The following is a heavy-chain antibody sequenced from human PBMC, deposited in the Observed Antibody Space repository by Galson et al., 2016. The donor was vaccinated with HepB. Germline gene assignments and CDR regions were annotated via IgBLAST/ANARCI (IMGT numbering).Heavy chain of an antibody. CDR3: ARDGGSGWSRLW. Sequence: SVKVSSKASGYTFTSYAIHWVRQAPGQRLEWMGWTNNANGNTEYSQSFQGRVTFTRDTSASTAYMELSSLRSEDTAVYYCARDGGSGWSRLWWGQGTLVAVSS. J-gene: IGHJ4*02. D-gene: IGHD6-19*01. V-gene: IGHV1-3*04. CDR1: GYTFTSYA. CDR2: TNNANGNT.